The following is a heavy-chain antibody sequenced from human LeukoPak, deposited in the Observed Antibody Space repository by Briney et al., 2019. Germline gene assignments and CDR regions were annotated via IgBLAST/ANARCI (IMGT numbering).Heavy chain of an antibody. J-gene: IGHJ4*02. D-gene: IGHD4-17*01. CDR1: GYTFTSYY. V-gene: IGHV1-24*01. Sequence: ASVKVSCKASGYTFTSYYMHWVRQAPGKGLEWMGGFDPEDGETIYAQKFQGRVTMTEDTSTDTAYMELSSLRSEDTAVYYCATPLVGDYAYFDYWGQGTLVTVSS. CDR2: FDPEDGET. CDR3: ATPLVGDYAYFDY.